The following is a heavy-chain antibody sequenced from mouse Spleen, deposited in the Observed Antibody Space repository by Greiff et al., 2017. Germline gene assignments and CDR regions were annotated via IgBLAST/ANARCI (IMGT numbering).Heavy chain of an antibody. CDR3: ARGRNYGLAWFAY. CDR2: ISSGGGNT. D-gene: IGHD1-1*01. V-gene: IGHV5-9*01. Sequence: EVMLVESGGGLVKLGGSLKLSCAASGFTFSSYAMSWVRQTPEKRLEWVATISSGGGNTYYPDSVKGRFTISRDNAKNTLYLQMSSLKSEDTAMYYCARGRNYGLAWFAYWGQGTLVTVSA. J-gene: IGHJ3*01. CDR1: GFTFSSYA.